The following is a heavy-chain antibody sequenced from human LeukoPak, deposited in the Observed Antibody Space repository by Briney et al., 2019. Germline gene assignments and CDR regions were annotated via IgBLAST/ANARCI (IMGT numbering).Heavy chain of an antibody. D-gene: IGHD3-10*01. CDR2: IFYSGST. J-gene: IGHJ4*02. Sequence: SETLSLTCTVSSGSISTSNYYWGWVRQPPGKALEWIGNIFYSGSTYYSPSLKSRVTISLDTSRNQFSLKLNSVTAADTAVYYCARGRRPSRGFDYWGQGTLVTVSS. CDR1: SGSISTSNYY. V-gene: IGHV4-39*07. CDR3: ARGRRPSRGFDY.